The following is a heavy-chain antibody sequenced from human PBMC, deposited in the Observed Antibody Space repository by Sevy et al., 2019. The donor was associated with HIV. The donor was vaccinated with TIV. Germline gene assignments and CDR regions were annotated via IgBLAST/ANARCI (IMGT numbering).Heavy chain of an antibody. CDR2: IKQDGSEK. CDR1: GFIFRSYW. Sequence: GGSLRLPCAASGFIFRSYWMTWVRQAPGKGLEWVANIKQDGSEKYYVDSVKGRFTISRDNTKNSLYLLMNSLRAEDTAMYYCARDPASSGGDYWGQGTLVTVSS. CDR3: ARDPASSGGDY. J-gene: IGHJ4*02. V-gene: IGHV3-7*03. D-gene: IGHD1-26*01.